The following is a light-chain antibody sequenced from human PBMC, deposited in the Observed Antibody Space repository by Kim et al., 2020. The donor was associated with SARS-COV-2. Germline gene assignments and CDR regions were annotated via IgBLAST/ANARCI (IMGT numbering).Light chain of an antibody. CDR3: QAWDSSTYV. CDR1: KLGDKY. J-gene: IGLJ1*01. CDR2: QDN. V-gene: IGLV3-1*01. Sequence: SYELTQPPSVSVFPGQTASITCSGDKLGDKYASWYQQKSGQSTVLVIYQDNKRPSGIPERFSGSNSGNTATLTISGTQAMDEADYYCQAWDSSTYVFGPG.